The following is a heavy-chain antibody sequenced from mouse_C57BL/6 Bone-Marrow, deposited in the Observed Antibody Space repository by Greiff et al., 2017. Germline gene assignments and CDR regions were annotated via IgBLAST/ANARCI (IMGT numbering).Heavy chain of an antibody. V-gene: IGHV8-12*01. CDR1: GFSLSTSGMG. CDR3: ARIYYEYPNAMDY. Sequence: QVQLKESGPGILQSSQTLSLTCSFSGFSLSTSGMGVSWIRQPSGKGLEWLAHIYWDDDKRYNPSLKSQLTISKDTSRNQVFLKITSVDTADTATYYCARIYYEYPNAMDYWGQGTSVTVSS. D-gene: IGHD2-4*01. J-gene: IGHJ4*01. CDR2: IYWDDDK.